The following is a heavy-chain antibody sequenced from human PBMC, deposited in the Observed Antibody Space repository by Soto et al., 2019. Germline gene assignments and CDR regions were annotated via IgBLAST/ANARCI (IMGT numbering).Heavy chain of an antibody. CDR3: AHREGVAGPTHFDY. CDR1: GFSLSTSGVG. CDR2: IYWDDDK. Sequence: QITLKESGPTLVKPTQTLTLTCTFSGFSLSTSGVGVGWIRQPPGKALEWLALIYWDDDKRYSPSLKSRLTIDKATSKNQVALTMTNMDPVDTATYDCAHREGVAGPTHFDYWGQGTLVTVSS. V-gene: IGHV2-5*02. J-gene: IGHJ4*02. D-gene: IGHD2-15*01.